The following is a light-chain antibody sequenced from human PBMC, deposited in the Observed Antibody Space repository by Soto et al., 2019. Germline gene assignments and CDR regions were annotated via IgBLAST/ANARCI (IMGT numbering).Light chain of an antibody. V-gene: IGKV3-15*01. Sequence: EIVMTQSPATLSVSPGERATLSCRASQSVSSNLAWYQQKPGQAPRLLIYGASTRATGIPARFSGSGSGTEFNLTISSVQSEDFAVYYCQQYNNWPPWTFGQGTKVEIK. CDR3: QQYNNWPPWT. CDR1: QSVSSN. CDR2: GAS. J-gene: IGKJ1*01.